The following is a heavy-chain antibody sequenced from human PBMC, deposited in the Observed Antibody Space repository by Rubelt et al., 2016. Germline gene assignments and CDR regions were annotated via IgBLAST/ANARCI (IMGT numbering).Heavy chain of an antibody. D-gene: IGHD1-14*01. V-gene: IGHV3-66*01. CDR1: GFTVSSNY. CDR2: IYSGGST. J-gene: IGHJ4*02. Sequence: EVQLVESGGGLVQPGGSLRLACAASGFTVSSNYMSWVRQAPGKGPEWVSVIYSGGSTYYAAPMKGRFTISRDDSRNTLYLQMNSLRADDTAVYHCARGGTSFDHWGQGTLVTVSS. CDR3: ARGGTSFDH.